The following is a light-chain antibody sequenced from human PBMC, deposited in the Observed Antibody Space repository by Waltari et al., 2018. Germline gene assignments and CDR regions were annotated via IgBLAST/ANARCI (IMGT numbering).Light chain of an antibody. Sequence: ETLMTLSPATLSVSPGERVTLSCRASQSVTTNLAWYQQKPGQAPRLLIYRASTRATGVPARFSGSGSGTEFTLTINALQSEDFAVYYCHQYNNWPPNTFGQGTLLEIK. CDR3: HQYNNWPPNT. J-gene: IGKJ2*01. CDR2: RAS. CDR1: QSVTTN. V-gene: IGKV3-15*01.